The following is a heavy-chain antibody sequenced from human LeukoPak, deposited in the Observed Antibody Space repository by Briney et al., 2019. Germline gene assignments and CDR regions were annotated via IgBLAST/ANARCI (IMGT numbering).Heavy chain of an antibody. CDR2: INHSGST. D-gene: IGHD1-26*01. CDR3: ARGGDRWEDDY. CDR1: GGSFSGYY. Sequence: SETLSLTCAVYGGSFSGYYWSWIRQPPGKGLEWIGEINHSGSTNYNPSLKSRVTISVDKSKNQFSLKLSSVTAADTAVYYCARGGDRWEDDYWGQGTLVTVSS. V-gene: IGHV4-34*01. J-gene: IGHJ4*02.